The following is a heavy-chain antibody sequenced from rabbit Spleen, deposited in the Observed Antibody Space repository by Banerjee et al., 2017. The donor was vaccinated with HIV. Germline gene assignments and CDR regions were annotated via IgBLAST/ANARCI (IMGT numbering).Heavy chain of an antibody. CDR2: IYISGGST. CDR3: ARDVDNISFRFSL. CDR1: GFDLSSYYY. V-gene: IGHV1S40*01. J-gene: IGHJ4*01. Sequence: QSLEDSGGDLVKPGASLTLTCTASGFDLSSYYYMCWVCQAPGQELEWIACIYISGGSTYYESWAKGRFTISDTSSTTVTLKMNSLTAADTASCCCARDVDNISFRFSLWGPGTLVTVS.